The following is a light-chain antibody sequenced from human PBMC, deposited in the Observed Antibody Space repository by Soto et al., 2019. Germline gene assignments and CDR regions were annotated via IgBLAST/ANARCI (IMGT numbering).Light chain of an antibody. V-gene: IGKV1-6*01. CDR3: LQDSSNPYT. J-gene: IGKJ2*01. CDR2: GIS. CDR1: QGIRKD. Sequence: IKMTQSPSSLSASVGDRVTITCRASQGIRKDLGWYQQKPGKAPKLLIYGISNLQSGVPSRFSGSGSGTEFTLTISSLQPEEFATYYCLQDSSNPYTFGQGTKLEIK.